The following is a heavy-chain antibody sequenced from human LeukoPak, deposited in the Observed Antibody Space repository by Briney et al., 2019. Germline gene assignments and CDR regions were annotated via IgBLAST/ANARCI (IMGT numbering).Heavy chain of an antibody. Sequence: GGSLRLSCAASGFTFSHYWMYWVRQGPGTGLVWVSGINTDGSFTNYADSVEGRFTISRDNAKNTVYLQMTSLRAEDTAVYYCARGSVELQRLDAFDVWGQGTMVTVSS. CDR2: INTDGSFT. CDR1: GFTFSHYW. J-gene: IGHJ3*01. D-gene: IGHD6-25*01. V-gene: IGHV3-74*01. CDR3: ARGSVELQRLDAFDV.